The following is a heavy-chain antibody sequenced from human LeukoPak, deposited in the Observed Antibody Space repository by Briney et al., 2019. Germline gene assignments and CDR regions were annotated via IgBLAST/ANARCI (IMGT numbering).Heavy chain of an antibody. CDR3: ARHVLRFLEWLFHFDY. CDR1: GFTFSSYA. J-gene: IGHJ4*02. D-gene: IGHD3-3*01. Sequence: QPGGSLRLSCAASGFTFSSYAMSWVRQAPGKGLEWVSAISGSGGSTYYADSVKGRFTISRDNSKNTLYLQMNSLRAEDTAVYYCARHVLRFLEWLFHFDYWGQGTLVTVSS. CDR2: ISGSGGST. V-gene: IGHV3-23*01.